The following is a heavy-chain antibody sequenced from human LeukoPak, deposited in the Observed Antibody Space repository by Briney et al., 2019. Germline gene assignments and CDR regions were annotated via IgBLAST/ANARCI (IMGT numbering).Heavy chain of an antibody. CDR1: GGTFSSYA. D-gene: IGHD5-24*01. Sequence: SVKVSCKASGGTFSSYAISWVRQAPGQGLEWMGRIIPILGIANYAQKFQGRVTITAYKSTSTAYMELSGLRSEDTAVYYCARAAGWLQFDYWGQGTLVTVSS. CDR2: IIPILGIA. V-gene: IGHV1-69*04. J-gene: IGHJ4*02. CDR3: ARAAGWLQFDY.